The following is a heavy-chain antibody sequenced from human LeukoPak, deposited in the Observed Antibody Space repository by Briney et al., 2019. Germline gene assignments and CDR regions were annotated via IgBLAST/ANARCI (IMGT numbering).Heavy chain of an antibody. V-gene: IGHV1-18*01. CDR1: GYTYTNYG. CDR2: ISAYSGDP. Sequence: ASVKVSCKASGYTYTNYGISWVRQAPGQGLEWMGWISAYSGDPNYAQKFQGRVTMTTDTSTSTAYMELRSLRSDDTAVYYCARVRGTMVRGVIIPYYYMDVWGKGTTVTVSS. D-gene: IGHD3-10*01. CDR3: ARVRGTMVRGVIIPYYYMDV. J-gene: IGHJ6*03.